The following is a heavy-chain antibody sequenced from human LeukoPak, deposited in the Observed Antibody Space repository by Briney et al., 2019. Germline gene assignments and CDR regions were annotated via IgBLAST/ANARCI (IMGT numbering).Heavy chain of an antibody. J-gene: IGHJ4*02. Sequence: PSETLSLTCTVSGGSITSHSWSWIRQSSGKGLEWIGYIYGSGSTVYNPSLKNRVTISVDTSKNQFSLKLSSATAADTALYYCARDAYDSGAYYFLFDYWDQGTLVTVSS. CDR1: GGSITSHS. V-gene: IGHV4-59*11. CDR2: IYGSGST. D-gene: IGHD3-22*01. CDR3: ARDAYDSGAYYFLFDY.